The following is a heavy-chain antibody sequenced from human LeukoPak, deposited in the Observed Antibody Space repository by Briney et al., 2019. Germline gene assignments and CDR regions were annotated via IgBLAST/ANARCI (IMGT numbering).Heavy chain of an antibody. CDR3: TRMTTGHDY. D-gene: IGHD4-17*01. V-gene: IGHV4-34*01. J-gene: IGHJ4*02. CDR2: INHSGYT. CDR1: GVSFDDYY. Sequence: SETLSLTCAVSGVSFDDYYWSWVRQTPGKGLEWLGEINHSGYTNDSPSLKSRVTLSIDTANKQFSLNLRSVTVADAGIYYCTRMTTGHDYWGQGTLVTVSS.